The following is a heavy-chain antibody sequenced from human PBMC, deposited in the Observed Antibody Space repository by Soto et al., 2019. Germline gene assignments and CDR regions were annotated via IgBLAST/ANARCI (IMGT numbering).Heavy chain of an antibody. CDR2: ISGTSSYT. D-gene: IGHD2-2*01. J-gene: IGHJ6*04. V-gene: IGHV3-11*06. Sequence: QVQLVESGGGLVKPGGSLRLSCTAYGFSFSDYYMSWIRQAPGKGLEWISFISGTSSYTDYADSLKGRFTISRDNAKNSLYLQINSLRAEDTAVYYCARADDYRQYPAMDVWGKGTTVTVSS. CDR3: ARADDYRQYPAMDV. CDR1: GFSFSDYY.